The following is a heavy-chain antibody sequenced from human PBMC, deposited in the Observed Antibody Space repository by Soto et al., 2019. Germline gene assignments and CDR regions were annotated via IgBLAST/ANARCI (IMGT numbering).Heavy chain of an antibody. CDR1: GFSLSSYS. V-gene: IGHV3-21*01. CDR2: ISSSSTYI. Sequence: EVQLVESGGGLVRPGGSLRLSCVTSGFSLSSYSLNWVRQAPGKGLEGVSSISSSSTYISYADSVKGRFTIYRDNSKKTVYLQMHDLRAEDTGVYNCATFCSGVTCYTDDQRAFDNWGQGTLVSVS. J-gene: IGHJ4*02. CDR3: ATFCSGVTCYTDDQRAFDN. D-gene: IGHD2-15*01.